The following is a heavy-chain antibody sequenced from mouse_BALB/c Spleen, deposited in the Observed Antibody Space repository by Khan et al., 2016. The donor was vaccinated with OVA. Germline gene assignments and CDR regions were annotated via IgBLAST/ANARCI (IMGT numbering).Heavy chain of an antibody. CDR1: GYTFSSHT. CDR3: ERRTTEDALGY. D-gene: IGHD2-14*01. CDR2: INPRSGYT. Sequence: QVQLQQSGAELARPGASVKMSCKASGYTFSSHTMHWVKQRPGQGLEWIGYINPRSGYTQYNQKFNDKATLTADISSSTAYMQLSSLTSEDSAVYYCERRTTEDALGYWGQGTSVTVSS. J-gene: IGHJ4*01. V-gene: IGHV1-4*01.